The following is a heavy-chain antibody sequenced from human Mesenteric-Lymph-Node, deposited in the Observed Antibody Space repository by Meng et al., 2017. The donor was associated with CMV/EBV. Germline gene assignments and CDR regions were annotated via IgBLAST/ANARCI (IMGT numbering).Heavy chain of an antibody. CDR1: GFTFSSYS. Sequence: GESLKISCGASGFTFSSYSFNWVRQAPGRGLEWVSYISRSNGTIYYADSVKGRFTISRDNAKSSLYLQMNSLRAEDTAVYYCARGAKHHNVVVPAARKASTFDPWGQGTLVTVSS. CDR2: ISRSNGTI. J-gene: IGHJ5*02. V-gene: IGHV3-48*04. CDR3: ARGAKHHNVVVPAARKASTFDP. D-gene: IGHD2-2*01.